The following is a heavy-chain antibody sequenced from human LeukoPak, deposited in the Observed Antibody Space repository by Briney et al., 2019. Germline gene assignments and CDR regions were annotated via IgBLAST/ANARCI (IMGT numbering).Heavy chain of an antibody. J-gene: IGHJ4*02. V-gene: IGHV3-53*01. D-gene: IGHD5-24*01. CDR1: GFTFSSYG. CDR3: AREKMATIY. Sequence: GRSLRLSCAASGFTFSSYGMHWVRQAPGKGLEWVSVIYSGGSTYYADSVKGRFTISRDNSKNTLYLQMNSLRAEDTAVYYCAREKMATIYWGQGTLVTVSS. CDR2: IYSGGST.